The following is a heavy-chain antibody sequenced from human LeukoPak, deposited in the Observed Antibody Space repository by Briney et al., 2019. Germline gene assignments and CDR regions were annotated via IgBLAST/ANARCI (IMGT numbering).Heavy chain of an antibody. V-gene: IGHV4-59*12. Sequence: PSETLSLTCTVSGGSISSYYWSWIRQPPGKGLEYIGYIYYSGSTNYNPSLKSRVTISVDTSKNQFSLKLSSVTAAGTAVYYGASSVGLRENWFDPWGQGTLVTVSS. CDR3: ASSVGLRENWFDP. J-gene: IGHJ5*02. CDR2: IYYSGST. D-gene: IGHD4-17*01. CDR1: GGSISSYY.